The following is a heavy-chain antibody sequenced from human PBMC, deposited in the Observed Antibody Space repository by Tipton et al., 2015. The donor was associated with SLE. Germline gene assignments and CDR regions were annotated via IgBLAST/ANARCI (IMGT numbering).Heavy chain of an antibody. Sequence: SLRLSCVGSEFTFSDFSMNWVRQAPGKGLEWVAFISSSGTYIQYSDSMKGRFTISRDNGKNSVYLQMNSLRAEDTAVYYCAREGLSGYEQGFDYWGQGTLVTVSS. V-gene: IGHV3-21*03. CDR1: EFTFSDFS. CDR2: ISSSGTYI. CDR3: AREGLSGYEQGFDY. J-gene: IGHJ4*02. D-gene: IGHD5-12*01.